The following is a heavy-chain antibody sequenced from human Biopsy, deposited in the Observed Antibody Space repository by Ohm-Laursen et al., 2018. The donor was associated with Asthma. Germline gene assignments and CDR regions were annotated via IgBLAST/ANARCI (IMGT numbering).Heavy chain of an antibody. CDR2: IYYIGST. J-gene: IGHJ4*02. CDR3: ARRGGVRRYFDY. CDR1: GGSITSFY. V-gene: IGHV4-59*08. D-gene: IGHD3-16*01. Sequence: SQTLSLTCSVSGGSITSFYWSWIRQPPGRGLEWIGYIYYIGSTYYNPSLKSRVAISLDTSKNQFSLKLSPVTAADTAVYFCARRGGVRRYFDYWGQGTLVTVSS.